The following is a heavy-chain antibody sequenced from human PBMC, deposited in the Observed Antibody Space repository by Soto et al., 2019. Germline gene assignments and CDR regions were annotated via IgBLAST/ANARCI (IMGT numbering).Heavy chain of an antibody. CDR2: TYYRSKWYN. CDR1: GDSVSTNSAT. J-gene: IGHJ5*01. CDR3: ARLIGNSWLDS. D-gene: IGHD2-8*01. V-gene: IGHV6-1*01. Sequence: SQTLSLTCAISGDSVSTNSATWVWIRQSPSRGLEWLGRTYYRSKWYNDYAVSVKGRITINPDTSNNQLSLQLNSVTPDDTALYYCARLIGNSWLDSWGQGTLVTVSP.